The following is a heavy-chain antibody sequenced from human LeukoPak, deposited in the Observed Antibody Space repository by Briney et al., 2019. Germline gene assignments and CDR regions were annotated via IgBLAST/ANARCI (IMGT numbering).Heavy chain of an antibody. CDR3: AKDRWIQLWFSIDY. Sequence: GGSLRLSCAASGFTFSSYGMSWVRQAPGKGLEWVSAISGSGGSTYYADSVKGRFTISRDNSKNTLYLQMNSLRAEDTAVYYCAKDRWIQLWFSIDYWGQGTLVTVSS. V-gene: IGHV3-23*01. J-gene: IGHJ4*02. D-gene: IGHD5-18*01. CDR2: ISGSGGST. CDR1: GFTFSSYG.